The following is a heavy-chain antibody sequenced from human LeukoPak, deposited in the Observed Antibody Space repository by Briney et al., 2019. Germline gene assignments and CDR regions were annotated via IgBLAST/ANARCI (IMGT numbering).Heavy chain of an antibody. J-gene: IGHJ6*02. CDR1: GVNLRDHA. V-gene: IGHV3-9*01. D-gene: IGHD5-18*01. CDR3: AREERRRYNYGSVYYYYGMDV. Sequence: GGSLRLSCVGAGVNLRDHAMHWVRHVPGKGLEWVSGIYWDGRTDCADSVRGRFTTSRDNAKNSLYLQMNSLRAEDTAVYYCAREERRRYNYGSVYYYYGMDVWGQGTTVTVSS. CDR2: IYWDGRT.